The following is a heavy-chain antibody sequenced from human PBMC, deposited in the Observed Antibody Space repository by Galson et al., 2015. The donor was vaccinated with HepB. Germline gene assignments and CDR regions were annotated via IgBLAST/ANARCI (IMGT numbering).Heavy chain of an antibody. CDR3: ARGDCGRDCFTSSLDS. Sequence: SCKASGDTFTPYSITWVRQAPGQGLQWMGRIIPTLGVRHYAQKFQGRITITADKSANAAYMELNSLTSEDTAIYFCARGDCGRDCFTSSLDSWGQGTPVTVSS. D-gene: IGHD2-21*02. CDR2: IIPTLGVR. CDR1: GDTFTPYS. V-gene: IGHV1-69*04. J-gene: IGHJ4*02.